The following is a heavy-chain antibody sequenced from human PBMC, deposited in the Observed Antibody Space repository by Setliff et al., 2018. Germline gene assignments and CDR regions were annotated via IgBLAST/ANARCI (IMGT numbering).Heavy chain of an antibody. J-gene: IGHJ4*02. Sequence: SETLSLTCAVSGYSISSGYYWGWIRQPPGKGLEWIGSIYHSGSTYYNPSLKSRVTISVDTSKNQFSLKLSSVTAADTALYYCTVYNTGSSKGHYWGQGTPVTVSS. CDR2: IYHSGST. CDR1: GYSISSGYY. CDR3: TVYNTGSSKGHY. D-gene: IGHD2-8*02. V-gene: IGHV4-38-2*01.